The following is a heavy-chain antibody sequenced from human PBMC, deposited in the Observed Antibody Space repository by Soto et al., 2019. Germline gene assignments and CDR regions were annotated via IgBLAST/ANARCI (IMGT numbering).Heavy chain of an antibody. Sequence: GSPKPSLAAPGFPFHDFHLALVPPAPGEGLGWVSCISSSGNPGYYADSVKGRITVSRDNAKNTLYLQMNSLRAEDTAVYYCARSSSAYDSVDYWGQGTLVTVSS. CDR2: ISSSGNPG. J-gene: IGHJ4*02. V-gene: IGHV3-11*01. D-gene: IGHD5-12*01. CDR1: GFPFHDFH. CDR3: ARSSSAYDSVDY.